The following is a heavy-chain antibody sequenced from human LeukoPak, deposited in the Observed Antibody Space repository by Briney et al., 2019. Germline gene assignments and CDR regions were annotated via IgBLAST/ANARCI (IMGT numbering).Heavy chain of an antibody. J-gene: IGHJ6*04. CDR3: ARGVDTTMAPADV. V-gene: IGHV3-7*01. D-gene: IGHD5-18*01. CDR2: IKQDGSEK. CDR1: GFTFSNYW. Sequence: PGGSLRLSCAASGFTFSNYWMSWVRQAPGKGLEWVANIKQDGSEKYYVDSVKGQSTISRDNAKNSLYLQMNSLRAEDTAVYYCARGVDTTMAPADVWGKGTTVTVSS.